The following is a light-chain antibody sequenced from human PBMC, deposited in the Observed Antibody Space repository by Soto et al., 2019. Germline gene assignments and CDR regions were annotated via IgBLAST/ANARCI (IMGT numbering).Light chain of an antibody. J-gene: IGKJ5*01. CDR3: QQRSNWPNA. CDR1: QSVSSD. V-gene: IGKV3-15*01. CDR2: GTS. Sequence: EIVMTQFPATLSVSPGESATLSCRASQSVSSDLARYQQKPGQAPRLLIYGTSIRATGIPARFSGSGFGTDFSLAISRLEPEDFAVYYCQQRSNWPNAFGQGTRLEIK.